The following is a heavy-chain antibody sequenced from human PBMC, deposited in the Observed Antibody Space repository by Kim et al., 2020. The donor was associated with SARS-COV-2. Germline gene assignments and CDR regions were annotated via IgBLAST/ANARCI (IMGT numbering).Heavy chain of an antibody. CDR1: GYTFTGYY. CDR2: INPNSGGT. Sequence: ASVKVSCKASGYTFTGYYMHWVRQAPGQGLEWMGRINPNSGGTNYAQKFQGRVTMTRDTSISTAYIELSRLRSDDTAVYYCAGVGSLYYYGSGSYYNGESNWFDPWGQGTLVTVSS. J-gene: IGHJ5*02. D-gene: IGHD3-10*01. V-gene: IGHV1-2*06. CDR3: AGVGSLYYYGSGSYYNGESNWFDP.